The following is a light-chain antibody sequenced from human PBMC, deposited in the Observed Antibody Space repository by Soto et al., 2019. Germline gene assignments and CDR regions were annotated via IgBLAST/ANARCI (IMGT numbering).Light chain of an antibody. CDR2: GAS. CDR1: QLVSSSY. CDR3: QQYGSSTLFT. V-gene: IGKV3-20*01. Sequence: EIVLTQSPGTLSLSPGERATLSCRASQLVSSSYLAWYQQKPGQAPRLLIYGASTRATGIPDRFSGSGSGTDFTLTISRLEPEDFAVYYCQQYGSSTLFTFGPGTKVDI. J-gene: IGKJ3*01.